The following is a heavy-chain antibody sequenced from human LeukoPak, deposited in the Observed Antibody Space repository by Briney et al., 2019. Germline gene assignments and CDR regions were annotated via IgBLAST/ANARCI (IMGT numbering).Heavy chain of an antibody. CDR1: GYTFTGYY. J-gene: IGHJ4*02. CDR2: INSNTGGT. D-gene: IGHD6-13*01. CDR3: TRDKGYSSSWFAQVFDY. Sequence: ASVKVSCKASGYTFTGYYMHWVRQAPGQGLEWMGWINSNTGGTKFAQKFQGRVTMTTDTSTSTAYMELRSLRSDDTAVYYCTRDKGYSSSWFAQVFDYWGQGTLVTVSS. V-gene: IGHV1-2*02.